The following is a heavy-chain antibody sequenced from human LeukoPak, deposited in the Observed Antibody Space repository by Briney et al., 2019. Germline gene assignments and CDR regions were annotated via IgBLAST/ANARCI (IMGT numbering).Heavy chain of an antibody. Sequence: GGSLRLSCAASGFTFSNYAMSWVRQAPGKGLEWVSAITGSGGNTYYADSVKGRFTISRDNSKNTVFLQMNSLRAEDTAVYYCTKWGDYDVLTGYYVSDYWGQGTLVTVSS. V-gene: IGHV3-23*01. J-gene: IGHJ4*02. CDR3: TKWGDYDVLTGYYVSDY. CDR1: GFTFSNYA. D-gene: IGHD3-9*01. CDR2: ITGSGGNT.